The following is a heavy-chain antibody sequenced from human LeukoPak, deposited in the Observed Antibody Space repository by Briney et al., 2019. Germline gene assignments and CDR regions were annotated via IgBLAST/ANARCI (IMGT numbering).Heavy chain of an antibody. V-gene: IGHV1-69*04. CDR3: ASYGSGSYHLDY. Sequence: ASVKVPCKASGGTFSSYAISWVRQAPGQGLEWMGRIIPILGIANYAQKFQGRVTITADKSTSTAYMELSSLRSEDMAVYYCASYGSGSYHLDYWGQGTLVTVSS. J-gene: IGHJ4*02. CDR2: IIPILGIA. D-gene: IGHD3-10*01. CDR1: GGTFSSYA.